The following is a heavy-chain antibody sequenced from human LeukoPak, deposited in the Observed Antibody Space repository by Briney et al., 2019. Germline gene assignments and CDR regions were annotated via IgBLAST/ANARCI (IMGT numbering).Heavy chain of an antibody. D-gene: IGHD3-22*01. Sequence: GGSLRLSCAASGFTFSSYSMNWVRQAPGKGLEWVSSISSSSSYIYYADSVKGRFTISRDNAKNSLYLQMNSLRAEDTAGYYCARSPYESSVYPCDNWGQGTLVTVSS. CDR1: GFTFSSYS. CDR2: ISSSSSYI. J-gene: IGHJ4*02. V-gene: IGHV3-21*01. CDR3: ARSPYESSVYPCDN.